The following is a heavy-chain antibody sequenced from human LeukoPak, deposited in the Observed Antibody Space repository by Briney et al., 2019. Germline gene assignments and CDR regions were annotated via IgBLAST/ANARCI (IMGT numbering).Heavy chain of an antibody. D-gene: IGHD4-17*01. Sequence: SETLSLTCTVSGGSISTYYWSWIRQPPGKGLEWIGYFHYSGTTNYNPSFKSRVTISLDTSKNQFSLRLSSVTAADTAVYYCARSPVTTWFDPWGQGTLVTVSS. J-gene: IGHJ5*02. V-gene: IGHV4-59*01. CDR3: ARSPVTTWFDP. CDR1: GGSISTYY. CDR2: FHYSGTT.